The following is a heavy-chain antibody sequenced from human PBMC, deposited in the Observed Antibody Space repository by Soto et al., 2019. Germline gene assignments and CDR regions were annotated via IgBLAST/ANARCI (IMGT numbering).Heavy chain of an antibody. CDR3: ARRRVVVPDGGPDY. D-gene: IGHD2-15*01. J-gene: IGHJ4*02. V-gene: IGHV3-23*01. CDR1: GLTFSSYA. Sequence: GGSLRLSCAASGLTFSSYAMSWVRQAPGKGLEWVSSVSGSGSSTHYADSVKGRFTISRDNSKNTLYLQMNSLRAEDTAVYYCARRRVVVPDGGPDYWGQGILVTVSS. CDR2: VSGSGSST.